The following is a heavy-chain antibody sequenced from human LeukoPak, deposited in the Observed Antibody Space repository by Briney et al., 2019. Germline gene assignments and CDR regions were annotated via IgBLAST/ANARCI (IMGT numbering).Heavy chain of an antibody. D-gene: IGHD6-19*01. CDR3: ARVLGSGWFFDY. V-gene: IGHV3-11*06. CDR2: ISSSSSYT. CDR1: GFTFSDYY. Sequence: GGSLRLSCAASGFTFSDYYMSWIRQAPGKGLEWVSYISSSSSYTNYADSVKGRFTISRDNAKNSLYLRMNSLRAEDTAVYYCARVLGSGWFFDYWGQGTLVTVSS. J-gene: IGHJ4*02.